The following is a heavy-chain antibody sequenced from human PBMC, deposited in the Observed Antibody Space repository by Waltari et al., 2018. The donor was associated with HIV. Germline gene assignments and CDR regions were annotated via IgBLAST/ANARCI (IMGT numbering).Heavy chain of an antibody. CDR1: GFTFRSYG. D-gene: IGHD2-15*01. Sequence: QVLLVESGGGVVQPGKSLRLPCAASGFTFRSYGMHWFRQSPGKGLEWGAFMSHNGNTKYYAESVKGRFTISRDNSKNTLYLEMNNLRLDDTAIYYCAKDRDPYNVVEIYGMFDSWGQGTLVTVSS. V-gene: IGHV3-30*18. J-gene: IGHJ4*02. CDR2: MSHNGNTK. CDR3: AKDRDPYNVVEIYGMFDS.